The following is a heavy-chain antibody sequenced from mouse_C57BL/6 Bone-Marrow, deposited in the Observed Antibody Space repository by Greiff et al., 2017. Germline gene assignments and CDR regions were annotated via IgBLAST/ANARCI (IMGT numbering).Heavy chain of an antibody. J-gene: IGHJ4*01. Sequence: QVQLQQSGAELMKPGASVKLSCKATGYTFPGYWIEWVKQRPGHGLEWIGEILPGSGSTNYNEQFPGKATMTADPSSNTAYLQLSSLTSEDTAVYYCTYTYYGSVRDYWGQGTSVTGSS. V-gene: IGHV1-9*01. D-gene: IGHD1-1*01. CDR3: TYTYYGSVRDY. CDR1: GYTFPGYW. CDR2: ILPGSGST.